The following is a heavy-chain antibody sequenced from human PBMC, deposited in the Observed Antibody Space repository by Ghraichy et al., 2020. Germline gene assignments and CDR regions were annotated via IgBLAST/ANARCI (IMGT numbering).Heavy chain of an antibody. CDR1: GFTFSSYA. CDR2: IRSNGGST. J-gene: IGHJ6*02. V-gene: IGHV3-64D*06. CDR3: VKGAGYCSGGSCYYGMDV. D-gene: IGHD2-15*01. Sequence: GGSLRLSCSASGFTFSSYAMHWVRQAPGKGLEYVSAIRSNGGSTYYADSVKGRFTISRDNSKNTLYLQMSSLRAEDTAVYYCVKGAGYCSGGSCYYGMDVWGQGTTVTVSS.